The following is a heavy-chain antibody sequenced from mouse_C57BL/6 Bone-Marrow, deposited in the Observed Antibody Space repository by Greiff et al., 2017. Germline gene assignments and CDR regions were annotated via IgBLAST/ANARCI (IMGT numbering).Heavy chain of an antibody. CDR1: GYTFTDYN. Sequence: EVKLQQSGPELVKPGASVKIPCKASGYTFTDYNMDWVKQSHGQSLEWIGDINPNNGGTNYNQKFKGKATLTVDKSSSTAYMELRSLTSEDTAVYYGARLTKMGGELDYWGQGTTLTVSS. D-gene: IGHD1-3*01. J-gene: IGHJ2*01. CDR3: ARLTKMGGELDY. V-gene: IGHV1-18*01. CDR2: INPNNGGT.